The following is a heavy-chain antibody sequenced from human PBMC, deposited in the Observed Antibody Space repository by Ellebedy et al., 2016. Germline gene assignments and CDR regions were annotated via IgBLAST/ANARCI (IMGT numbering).Heavy chain of an antibody. V-gene: IGHV1-3*01. CDR3: ARDLPQTYVDYYYYGMDV. Sequence: ASVKVSCKASGYTFTSYAMHWVRQAPGQRLEWMGWINAGNGNTKYSQKFQGRVTITRDTSASTAYMELSSLRSEDTAVYYCARDLPQTYVDYYYYGMDVWGQGTTVTVSS. D-gene: IGHD3-16*01. J-gene: IGHJ6*02. CDR1: GYTFTSYA. CDR2: INAGNGNT.